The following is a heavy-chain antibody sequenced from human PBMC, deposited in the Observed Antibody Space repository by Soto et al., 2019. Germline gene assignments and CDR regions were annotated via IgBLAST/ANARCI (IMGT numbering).Heavy chain of an antibody. CDR3: ARGGGNQLSDCYDN. Sequence: QVQLVESGGGVVQPGRSLRLSCAASGFTFSDYTMHWVRQAPGKGLQWVALIYYDGSKTYYADSVKGRFTVSRDNSNNTLYLETNSLRAQDTGVYYCARGGGNQLSDCYDNWGQGTLVTVSS. D-gene: IGHD2-21*02. CDR1: GFTFSDYT. V-gene: IGHV3-30*04. J-gene: IGHJ4*02. CDR2: IYYDGSKT.